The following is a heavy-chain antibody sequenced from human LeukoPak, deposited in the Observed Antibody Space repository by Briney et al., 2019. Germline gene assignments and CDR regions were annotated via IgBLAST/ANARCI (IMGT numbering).Heavy chain of an antibody. CDR3: ARGVVVPAAIWFDP. J-gene: IGHJ5*02. D-gene: IGHD2-2*01. CDR2: IYYSGST. Sequence: SGTLSLTCTVPGGSISSGGYYWSWIRQHPGKGLEWIGYIYYSGSTYYNPSLKSRVTISVDTSKNQFSLKLSSVTAADTAVYYCARGVVVPAAIWFDPWGQGTLVTVSS. V-gene: IGHV4-31*03. CDR1: GGSISSGGYY.